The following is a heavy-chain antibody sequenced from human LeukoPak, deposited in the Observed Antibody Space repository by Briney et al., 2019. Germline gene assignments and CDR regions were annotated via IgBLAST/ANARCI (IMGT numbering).Heavy chain of an antibody. D-gene: IGHD3-10*01. CDR2: IWYDGSSK. J-gene: IGHJ4*02. V-gene: IGHV3-33*01. Sequence: GGSLRLSCAASGFAFSSSGMHWVRQAPGKGLEWVALIWYDGSSKYYGDSVKGRFAISRDNSKNTLYLQMNSLRAEDTALYYCARDYGSGSYYKGYFDYWGQGTLVTVSS. CDR3: ARDYGSGSYYKGYFDY. CDR1: GFAFSSSG.